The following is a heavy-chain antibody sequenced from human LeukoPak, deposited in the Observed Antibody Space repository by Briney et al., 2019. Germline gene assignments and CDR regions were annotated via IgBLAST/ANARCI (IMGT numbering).Heavy chain of an antibody. V-gene: IGHV3-48*03. Sequence: PGGSLRLSCAASGFTFRSYEMNWVRQAPGKGLEWVSYISSNGNIYYADSVKGRFTISRDNAKHSLYLHMNSLRAEDTAVYYCARGGYCSGGTCYSYNAFDIWGQGTMVTVSS. CDR3: ARGGYCSGGTCYSYNAFDI. CDR2: ISSNGNI. CDR1: GFTFRSYE. D-gene: IGHD2-15*01. J-gene: IGHJ3*02.